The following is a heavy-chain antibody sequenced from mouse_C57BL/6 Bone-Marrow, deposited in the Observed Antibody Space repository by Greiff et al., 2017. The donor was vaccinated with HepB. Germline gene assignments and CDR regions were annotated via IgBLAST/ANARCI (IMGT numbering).Heavy chain of an antibody. CDR1: GYTFTDYN. CDR2: INPNNGGT. J-gene: IGHJ1*03. Sequence: VQLQQSGPELVKPGASVKMSCKASGYTFTDYNMHWVKQSHGKSLEWIGYINPNNGGTSYNQKFKGKATLTVNKSSSTAYMELRSLTSEYAAVYYGARRIGSSHWYFDVWGTGTTVTVSS. D-gene: IGHD1-1*01. CDR3: ARRIGSSHWYFDV. V-gene: IGHV1-22*01.